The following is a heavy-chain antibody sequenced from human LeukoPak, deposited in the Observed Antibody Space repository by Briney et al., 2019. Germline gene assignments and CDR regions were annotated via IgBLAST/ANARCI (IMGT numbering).Heavy chain of an antibody. CDR2: IKSDGSGT. Sequence: PGGSLRLSCAASGFDFSMAWMHWVRQAPGKGLVWVSLIKSDGSGTTYADSVKGRFTISRDNAKNTVYLQMNSLRDKDTAVYYCAKDYYGSLEYWGQGILVTVSS. J-gene: IGHJ4*02. CDR1: GFDFSMAW. CDR3: AKDYYGSLEY. D-gene: IGHD3-10*01. V-gene: IGHV3-74*03.